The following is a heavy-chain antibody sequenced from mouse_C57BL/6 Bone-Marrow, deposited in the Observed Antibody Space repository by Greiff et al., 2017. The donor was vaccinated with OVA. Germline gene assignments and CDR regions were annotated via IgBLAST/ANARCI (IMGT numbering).Heavy chain of an antibody. J-gene: IGHJ1*03. CDR1: GFSLSTFGMG. CDR3: ARIPVYYYGSSHWYFDV. CDR2: IWWDDDK. Sequence: ESGPGILQPSQTLSLTCSFSGFSLSTFGMGVGWIRQPSGKGLEWLAHIWWDDDKYYNPALKSRLTISKDTSKNQVFLKIANVDTADTATYYCARIPVYYYGSSHWYFDVWGTGTTVTVSS. D-gene: IGHD1-1*01. V-gene: IGHV8-8*01.